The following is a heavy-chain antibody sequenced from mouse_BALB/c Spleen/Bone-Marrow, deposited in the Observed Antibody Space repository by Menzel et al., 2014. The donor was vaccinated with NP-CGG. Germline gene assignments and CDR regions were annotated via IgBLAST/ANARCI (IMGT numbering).Heavy chain of an antibody. Sequence: VQLQESGAELVRPGSSVKISCKASGYAFSAYWMNWVKQRPGQGLEWIGQIYPGDGDTNYNGKFKGKATLTADKSSSTAYMQLSSLTSEDSAVYFCTRSAATFDYWGQGTTLTVSS. D-gene: IGHD1-2*01. V-gene: IGHV1-80*01. CDR1: GYAFSAYW. CDR3: TRSAATFDY. J-gene: IGHJ2*01. CDR2: IYPGDGDT.